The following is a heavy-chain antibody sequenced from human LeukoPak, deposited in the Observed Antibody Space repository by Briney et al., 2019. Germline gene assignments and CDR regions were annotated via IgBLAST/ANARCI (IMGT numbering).Heavy chain of an antibody. CDR1: GFTFRNYG. D-gene: IGHD6-19*01. V-gene: IGHV3-33*08. CDR3: ATVRGSDWYMDY. CDR2: IWYDGSRD. Sequence: GGSLRHSCADSGFTFRNYGVHRVRQAPGKGLEWVALIWYDGSRDYYVDFVKGRFTVSRDNSKNTLYLQMENLRAEDTAVYYCATVRGSDWYMDYWGQGTLVTVSS. J-gene: IGHJ4*02.